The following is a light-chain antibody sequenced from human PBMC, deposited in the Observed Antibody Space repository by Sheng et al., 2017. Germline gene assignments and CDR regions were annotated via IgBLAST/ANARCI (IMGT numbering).Light chain of an antibody. V-gene: IGKV1-NL1*01. CDR2: DAS. Sequence: DIQMTQYPSSLSASVGYRVTITCRARQVIRNSLAWYQQRPGTAPKLLLYDASRLESGVPSRFSGRGSGTDYTLTISNLQPEDFATYYCQQYYSTLFTFGPGTRVDL. CDR3: QQYYSTLFT. J-gene: IGKJ3*01. CDR1: QVIRNS.